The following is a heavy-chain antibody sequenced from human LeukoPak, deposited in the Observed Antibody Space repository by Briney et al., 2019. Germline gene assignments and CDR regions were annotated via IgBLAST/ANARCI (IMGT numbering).Heavy chain of an antibody. J-gene: IGHJ4*02. CDR2: IIPIFGTA. D-gene: IGHD3-22*01. Sequence: AASVKVSCKASGYTFTSYDINWVRQATGQGLEWMGGIIPIFGTANYAQKFQGRVTITTDESTSTAYMELSSLRSEDTAVYYCARAPYYYDSSGYYYNVYWGQGILVTVSS. CDR1: GYTFTSYD. V-gene: IGHV1-69*05. CDR3: ARAPYYYDSSGYYYNVY.